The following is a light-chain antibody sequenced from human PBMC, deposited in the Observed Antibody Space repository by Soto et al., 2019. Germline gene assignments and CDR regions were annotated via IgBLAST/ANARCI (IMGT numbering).Light chain of an antibody. V-gene: IGKV3-11*01. CDR1: QSVSSY. Sequence: IILTQSPSTLSLSPCARSTLSCRNSQSVSSYLAWYHQKPGQAPRRLIYDASNRATGIPARFSGSGAGTDFTLTIRSLDPEDFAVDYCQQRSNGPSITFGQGTRLEIK. CDR2: DAS. CDR3: QQRSNGPSIT. J-gene: IGKJ5*01.